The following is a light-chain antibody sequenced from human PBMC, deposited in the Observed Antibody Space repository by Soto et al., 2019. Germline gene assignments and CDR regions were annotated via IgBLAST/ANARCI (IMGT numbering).Light chain of an antibody. CDR3: QQYGCSPRVT. J-gene: IGKJ4*01. CDR2: GAS. Sequence: EIVLTQSPGTLSLSPGERATLSCRASQSVSSSYLAWYQQKPGQAPRLLIYGASSRATGIPDRFSGSGSGTDFPLTISRLEAEDFAVYYCQQYGCSPRVTFGGGTKVEIK. CDR1: QSVSSSY. V-gene: IGKV3-20*01.